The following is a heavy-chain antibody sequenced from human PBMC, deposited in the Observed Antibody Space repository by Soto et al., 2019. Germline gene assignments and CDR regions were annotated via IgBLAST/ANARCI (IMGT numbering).Heavy chain of an antibody. CDR1: GGTFSSYA. CDR3: ARAPRYCSSTSCLGYYYYGMDV. V-gene: IGHV1-69*13. Sequence: GASVKVSCKASGGTFSSYAISWVRQAPGQGLEWMGGIIPIFGTANYAQKFQGRVTITADESTSTAYMELSSLRSEDTAVYYCARAPRYCSSTSCLGYYYYGMDVWGQGTTVTVSS. D-gene: IGHD2-2*01. J-gene: IGHJ6*02. CDR2: IIPIFGTA.